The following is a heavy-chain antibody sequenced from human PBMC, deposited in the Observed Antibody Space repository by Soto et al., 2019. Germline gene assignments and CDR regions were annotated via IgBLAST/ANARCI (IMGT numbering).Heavy chain of an antibody. Sequence: SETLSLTCTVSGGSISSYYWSWIRQPPGKGLEWIGYIYDSGSTNYNPSLKSRVTISVDTSKNQFSLKLSSVTAADTAVYYCARELTTSYNSFDYWGQGTLVTVSS. CDR2: IYDSGST. V-gene: IGHV4-59*01. D-gene: IGHD3-9*01. J-gene: IGHJ4*02. CDR1: GGSISSYY. CDR3: ARELTTSYNSFDY.